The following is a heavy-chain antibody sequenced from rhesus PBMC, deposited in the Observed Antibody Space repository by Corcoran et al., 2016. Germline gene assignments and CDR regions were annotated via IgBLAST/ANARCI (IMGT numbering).Heavy chain of an antibody. D-gene: IGHD6-25*01. V-gene: IGHV4-165*01. CDR3: ARVSRGSWYYFDY. CDR2: ISGSSGDT. CDR1: GGSFSAYY. J-gene: IGHJ4*01. Sequence: QVQLQESGPGLVKPSETLSLTCAVSGGSFSAYYWGWIRQPPGKGLGWIGYISGSSGDTDYNPSLQSRVTLSIDTSKNPLSLKLSAVTAAGTAVYYCARVSRGSWYYFDYWGQGVLVTVSS.